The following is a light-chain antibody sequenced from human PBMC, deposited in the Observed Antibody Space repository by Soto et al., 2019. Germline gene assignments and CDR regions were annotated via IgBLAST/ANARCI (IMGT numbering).Light chain of an antibody. V-gene: IGKV3-20*01. J-gene: IGKJ4*01. CDR2: CAS. CDR3: QQYGSSPLT. Sequence: EIVLTQSPGTLSLSPGERATLSCRASQSVSSSYLAWYQQKPGQAPRLLIYCASSRATGIPDRFSGNGSGTDFTLTISRLEPEDFAVYYCQQYGSSPLTFGGGTRWIS. CDR1: QSVSSSY.